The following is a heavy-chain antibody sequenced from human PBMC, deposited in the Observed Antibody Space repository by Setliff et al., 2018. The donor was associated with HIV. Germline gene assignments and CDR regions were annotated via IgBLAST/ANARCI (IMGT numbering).Heavy chain of an antibody. CDR1: GGSISSYY. V-gene: IGHV4-4*08. Sequence: PSDTLSLTCTVSGGSISSYYGSWIRQPPGKGLEWIGHMYTSGSTTYNLSLKSRVTLSVDTSRNQFSLKLRSVTAADTAVYYCARAINKSFDIWGQGTMVTVSS. CDR3: ARAINKSFDI. CDR2: MYTSGST. J-gene: IGHJ3*02.